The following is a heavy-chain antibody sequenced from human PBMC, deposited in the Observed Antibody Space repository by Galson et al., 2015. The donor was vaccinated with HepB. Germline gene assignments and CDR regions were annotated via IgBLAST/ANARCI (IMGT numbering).Heavy chain of an antibody. CDR3: ARSHTTWYEVADY. Sequence: SLRLSCAASGFSFSDSYMSWIRQAPGKGLEWVSYISSSSNNIYYADSVKGRFTVSRENAKNSLSLQMNSLRAEDTAVYYCARSHTTWYEVADYWGQGTLVTVSS. V-gene: IGHV3-11*04. D-gene: IGHD6-13*01. CDR1: GFSFSDSY. J-gene: IGHJ4*02. CDR2: ISSSSNNI.